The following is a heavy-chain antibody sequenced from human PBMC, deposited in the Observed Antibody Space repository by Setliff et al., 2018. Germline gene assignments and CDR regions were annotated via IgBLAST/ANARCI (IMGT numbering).Heavy chain of an antibody. CDR2: IKHDGIQK. V-gene: IGHV3-7*01. CDR3: ARAPSTRGYSGYDS. CDR1: GFTFSSYW. D-gene: IGHD5-12*01. J-gene: IGHJ5*02. Sequence: GGSLRLSCAASGFTFSSYWMSWVRQAPGKGLEWVANIKHDGIQKQYVDSVKGRFTISRDNAKNSLYLQMNSLRAEDTAVYYCARAPSTRGYSGYDSWGQGTLVTVSS.